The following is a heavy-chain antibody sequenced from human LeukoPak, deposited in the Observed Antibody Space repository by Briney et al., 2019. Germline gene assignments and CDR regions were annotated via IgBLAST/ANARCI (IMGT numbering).Heavy chain of an antibody. V-gene: IGHV1-46*01. J-gene: IGHJ4*02. CDR3: ATLTSRAASLTYFDY. Sequence: ASVKVSCKASGYTFTSYYMHWVRQAPGQGLEWMGIINPSGGSTSYAQKFQGRVTMTRDTSTSTVYMELSSLRSEDTAVYYCATLTSRAASLTYFDYWGQGTLVTVSS. D-gene: IGHD3-16*01. CDR1: GYTFTSYY. CDR2: INPSGGST.